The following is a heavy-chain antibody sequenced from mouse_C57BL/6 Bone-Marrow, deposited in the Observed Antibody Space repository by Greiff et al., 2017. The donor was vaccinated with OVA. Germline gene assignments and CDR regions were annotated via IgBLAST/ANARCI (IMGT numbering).Heavy chain of an antibody. CDR1: GFTFSSYA. J-gene: IGHJ4*01. CDR3: ARDSFYAMDY. Sequence: EVKVEESGGGLVKPGGSLKLSCAASGFTFSSYAMSWVRQTPEKRLEWVATISDGGSYTYYPDNVKGRFTISRDNAKNNLYLQMSHLKSEDTAMYYCARDSFYAMDYWGQGTSVTVSS. CDR2: ISDGGSYT. V-gene: IGHV5-4*01.